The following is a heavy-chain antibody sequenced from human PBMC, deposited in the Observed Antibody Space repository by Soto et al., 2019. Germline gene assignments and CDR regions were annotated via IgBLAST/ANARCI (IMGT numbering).Heavy chain of an antibody. CDR1: GGSISSGGYF. J-gene: IGHJ3*02. CDR3: ARDILLWFGELPPRAHDAFDI. V-gene: IGHV4-31*03. D-gene: IGHD3-10*01. CDR2: INYSGST. Sequence: QVQLQESGPGLVKPSQTLSLTCTVSGGSISSGGYFWSWIRQHPGKGLEWIGDINYSGSTYSNPSPKTRVTISVDPSKNQFSLKLSSVTAADTAVYYCARDILLWFGELPPRAHDAFDIWGQGTMVTVSS.